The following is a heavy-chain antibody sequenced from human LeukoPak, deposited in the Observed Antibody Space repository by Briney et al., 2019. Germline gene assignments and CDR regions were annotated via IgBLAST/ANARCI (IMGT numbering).Heavy chain of an antibody. D-gene: IGHD2-2*01. V-gene: IGHV1-2*02. J-gene: IGHJ5*02. Sequence: ASVKVSCKASGYTFTSYYMHWVRQAPGQGLEWMGIINPSGGSTNYAQKFQGRVTVTRDTSISTAYMELSRLRSDDTAVYYCAGGEYCSSTSCYRDWFDPWGQGTLVTVSS. CDR1: GYTFTSYY. CDR3: AGGEYCSSTSCYRDWFDP. CDR2: INPSGGST.